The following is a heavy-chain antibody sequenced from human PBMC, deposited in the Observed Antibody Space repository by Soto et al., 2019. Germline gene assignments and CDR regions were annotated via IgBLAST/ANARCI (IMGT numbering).Heavy chain of an antibody. J-gene: IGHJ6*02. V-gene: IGHV3-48*03. D-gene: IGHD3-9*01. CDR2: INTAGSTK. Sequence: EVQLVESGGNLVQPGGSLRLSCAASGFTFSNFEMHWVRQAPGKGLEWVSYINTAGSTKYYAESVKGRFTISRDNARNSLFLQMNSLRAEDTAVYYCARAECSSLDCLTAYYSYGLDVWGQGSTVTVSS. CDR3: ARAECSSLDCLTAYYSYGLDV. CDR1: GFTFSNFE.